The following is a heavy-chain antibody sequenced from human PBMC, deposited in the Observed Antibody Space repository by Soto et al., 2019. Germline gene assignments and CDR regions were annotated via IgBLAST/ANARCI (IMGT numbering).Heavy chain of an antibody. CDR2: ISSSGSTI. CDR1: GFTFSDYY. D-gene: IGHD4-4*01. J-gene: IGHJ5*02. Sequence: PGGSLRLSCAASGFTFSDYYMSWIRQAPGKGLEWVSYISSSGSTIYYADSVKGRFTISRDNAKSSLYLQMNSLRAEDTAVYYCVYHSNYNDPPRFDPWGQGTLVTVSS. CDR3: VYHSNYNDPPRFDP. V-gene: IGHV3-11*01.